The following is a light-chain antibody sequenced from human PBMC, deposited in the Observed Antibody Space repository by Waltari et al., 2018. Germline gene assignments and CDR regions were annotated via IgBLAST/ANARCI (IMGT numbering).Light chain of an antibody. CDR1: SSDVGGYNY. Sequence: QSALTQPPSASGYPGQSVTISCTGTSSDVGGYNYVSWYQHHPGKAPKLMIYEVSKRPSGVPDRFSGSKSGNTASLTVSGLQAEDEADYYCSSYAGSNSVVFGGGTKLTVL. V-gene: IGLV2-8*01. CDR2: EVS. CDR3: SSYAGSNSVV. J-gene: IGLJ2*01.